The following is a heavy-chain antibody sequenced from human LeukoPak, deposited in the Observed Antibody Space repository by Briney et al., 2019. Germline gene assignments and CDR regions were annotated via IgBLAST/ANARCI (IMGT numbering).Heavy chain of an antibody. Sequence: SETLSLTCTVSGGSIRSYYWSWIRQPAGKGLEWIGRIYTSGSTNYNPSLKSRVTISIDTSNNHFILKLSSVTAADTAVYYCARVFTTMKVVVSYDALDIWGQGTMVTVSS. CDR3: ARVFTTMKVVVSYDALDI. D-gene: IGHD3-22*01. CDR1: GGSIRSYY. V-gene: IGHV4-4*07. CDR2: IYTSGST. J-gene: IGHJ3*02.